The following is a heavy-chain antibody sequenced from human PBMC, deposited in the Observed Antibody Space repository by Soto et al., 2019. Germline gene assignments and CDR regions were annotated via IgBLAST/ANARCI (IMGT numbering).Heavy chain of an antibody. D-gene: IGHD6-13*01. J-gene: IGHJ6*03. CDR3: ARRGDGSRWPNVYRDV. CDR2: ISNNGAHT. Sequence: EAQLVESGGGLVQPGGSLRLSCAASGFTFSNYEMHWVRQAPGKGLEYVSGISNNGAHTDYAKSVKGRFTISRDNSENTLYLQMGSLRAEDMALYYCARRGDGSRWPNVYRDVLGKGTTVTVSS. CDR1: GFTFSNYE. V-gene: IGHV3-64*01.